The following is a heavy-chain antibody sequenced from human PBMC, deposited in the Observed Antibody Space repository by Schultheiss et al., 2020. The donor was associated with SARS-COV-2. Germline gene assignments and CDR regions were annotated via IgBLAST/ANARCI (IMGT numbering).Heavy chain of an antibody. D-gene: IGHD2-2*01. CDR2: ISSSSSYI. CDR1: GFTFSSYS. CDR3: ARAVVPAVLVAVLHLSMDV. J-gene: IGHJ6*03. Sequence: GESLKISCAASGFTFSSYSMNWVRQAPGKGLEWVSYISSSSSYIYYADSVKGRFTISRDNAKNSLYLQMNSLRAEDTAVYYCARAVVPAVLVAVLHLSMDVWGKGTTVTVSS. V-gene: IGHV3-21*05.